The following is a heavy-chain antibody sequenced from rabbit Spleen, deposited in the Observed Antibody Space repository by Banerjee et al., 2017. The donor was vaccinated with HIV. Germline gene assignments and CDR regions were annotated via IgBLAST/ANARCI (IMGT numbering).Heavy chain of an antibody. Sequence: MCWVRQAPGKGLEWIACINASTGKPVYATWASGRFTISRTSSTTVTLLMTSLTAADTATYFCARGFYASALWGPGTLVTVS. CDR2: INASTGKP. D-gene: IGHD6-1*01. V-gene: IGHV1S40*01. J-gene: IGHJ4*01. CDR3: ARGFYASAL.